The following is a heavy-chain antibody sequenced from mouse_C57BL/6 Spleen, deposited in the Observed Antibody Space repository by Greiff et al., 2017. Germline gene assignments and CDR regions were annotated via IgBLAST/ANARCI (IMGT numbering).Heavy chain of an antibody. CDR3: ARGGLRRGFDY. D-gene: IGHD2-4*01. Sequence: EVKVEESGGGLVKPGGSLKLSCAASGFTFSDYGMHWVRPAPEKGLEWVAYISSGSSTIYYADTVTGRFTISRDNAKNTLFLQMTSLRSEDTAMYYCARGGLRRGFDYWGQGTTLTVSS. CDR2: ISSGSSTI. V-gene: IGHV5-17*01. CDR1: GFTFSDYG. J-gene: IGHJ2*01.